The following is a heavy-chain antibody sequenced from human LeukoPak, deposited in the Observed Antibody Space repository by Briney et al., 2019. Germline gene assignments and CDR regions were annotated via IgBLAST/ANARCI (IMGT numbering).Heavy chain of an antibody. V-gene: IGHV4-59*08. D-gene: IGHD3-22*01. CDR1: GGSISSYY. CDR2: IYYSGST. J-gene: IGHJ4*02. Sequence: SETLSLTCTVSGGSISSYYWSWMRQPPGKGLEWIGHIYYSGSTNYNPSLKSRVTISVDTSKNQFSLKLSSVTAADTAVYYCASYDSKGTFDYWGQGTLVTVSS. CDR3: ASYDSKGTFDY.